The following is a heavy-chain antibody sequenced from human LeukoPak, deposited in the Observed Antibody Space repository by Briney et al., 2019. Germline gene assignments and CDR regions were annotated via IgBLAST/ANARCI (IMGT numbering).Heavy chain of an antibody. CDR2: ISARGDRT. Sequence: AGGSLRLSCVASGFSFGTYAMSWVRQAAGKGLEWVSAISARGDRTYYADSVKGRFTISRDNSKNTLYVQMNSLRVEDTAAYFCVKEMSGYAYGDSWGQGALVTISS. CDR1: GFSFGTYA. D-gene: IGHD3-16*01. CDR3: VKEMSGYAYGDS. J-gene: IGHJ5*01. V-gene: IGHV3-23*01.